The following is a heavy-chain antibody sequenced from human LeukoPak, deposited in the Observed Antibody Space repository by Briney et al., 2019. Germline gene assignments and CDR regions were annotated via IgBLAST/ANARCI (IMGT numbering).Heavy chain of an antibody. Sequence: PGGSLRLSCAASGFTFSDYAMTWVRQAPGKGLEWVSSITGGGGNTYYADSVRGRFTISRDNSGNTLYLQPNTPRAEATAVYYCIRAIFTPAYWGQGTLVTVSS. CDR1: GFTFSDYA. D-gene: IGHD3-10*01. V-gene: IGHV3-23*01. CDR3: IRAIFTPAY. CDR2: ITGGGGNT. J-gene: IGHJ4*02.